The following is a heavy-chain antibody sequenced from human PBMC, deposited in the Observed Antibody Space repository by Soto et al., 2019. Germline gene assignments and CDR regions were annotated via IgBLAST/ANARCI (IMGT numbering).Heavy chain of an antibody. Sequence: QITLKESGPTLVRPAQTLTLTCDFSGFSLSTYHMGVAWIRQPPGKALEWLAILYWDDDKRYSPSLKDRLAISKDTSNNQVVLTITNIDPWDSATYFCAHAGDYDLLTFDHWGPGTLVTVSS. CDR2: LYWDDDK. J-gene: IGHJ4*01. V-gene: IGHV2-5*02. CDR3: AHAGDYDLLTFDH. CDR1: GFSLSTYHMG. D-gene: IGHD4-17*01.